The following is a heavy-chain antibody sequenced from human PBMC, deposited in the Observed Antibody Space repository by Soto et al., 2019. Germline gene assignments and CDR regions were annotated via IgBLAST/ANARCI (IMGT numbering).Heavy chain of an antibody. V-gene: IGHV3-23*01. D-gene: IGHD3-22*01. Sequence: GGSLRLSCAASGFTFSSYAMSWVRQAPGKGLEWVSAISGSGGSTYYADPVKGRFTISRDNSKNTLYLQMNSLRGEDTAVYYCAKDMSYYDSSGYYSGYYYYGVDVWGQGTTVTVSS. J-gene: IGHJ6*02. CDR3: AKDMSYYDSSGYYSGYYYYGVDV. CDR1: GFTFSSYA. CDR2: ISGSGGST.